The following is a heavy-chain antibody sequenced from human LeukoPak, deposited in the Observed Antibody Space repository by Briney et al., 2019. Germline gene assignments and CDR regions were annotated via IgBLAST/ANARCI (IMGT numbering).Heavy chain of an antibody. V-gene: IGHV3-21*01. Sequence: PGGSLRLSCAASGFTFSSYSMNWVRQAPGKGLEWVSSISSSSSYIYYADSVKGRFTISRDNAKNSLYLQMSSLRAEDTAVYYCARMLRAVAGLDPWGQGTLVTVSS. CDR2: ISSSSSYI. CDR1: GFTFSSYS. D-gene: IGHD6-19*01. J-gene: IGHJ5*02. CDR3: ARMLRAVAGLDP.